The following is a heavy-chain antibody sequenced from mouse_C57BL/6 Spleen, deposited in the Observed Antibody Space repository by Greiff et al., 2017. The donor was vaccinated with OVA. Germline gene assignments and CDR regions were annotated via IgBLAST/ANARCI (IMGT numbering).Heavy chain of an antibody. V-gene: IGHV1-53*01. CDR2: INPSNGGT. J-gene: IGHJ4*01. D-gene: IGHD2-4*01. CDR3: ARSEGDYDGVYAMDY. Sequence: QVHVKQPGTELVKPGASVKLSCKASGYTFTSYWMHWVKQRPGQGLEWIGNINPSNGGTNYNEKFKSKATLTVDKSSSTAYMQLSSLTSEDSAVYYGARSEGDYDGVYAMDYWGQGTSVTVSS. CDR1: GYTFTSYW.